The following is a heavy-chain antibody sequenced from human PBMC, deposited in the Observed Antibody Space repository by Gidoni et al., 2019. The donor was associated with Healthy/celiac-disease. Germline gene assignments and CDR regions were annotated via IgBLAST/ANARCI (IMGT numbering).Heavy chain of an antibody. CDR1: GYSFTSYW. CDR2: IYPGDSDT. V-gene: IGHV5-51*01. Sequence: EVQLVQSGAAVKQHGESVKLSCKGSGYSFTSYWIGWVRQMPGKGLEWMGIIYPGDSDTRYSPSFQGQVTISADKSISTAYLQWSSLKASDTAMYYCARRGRIAVAGPGGFDPWGQGTLVTVSS. CDR3: ARRGRIAVAGPGGFDP. D-gene: IGHD6-19*01. J-gene: IGHJ5*02.